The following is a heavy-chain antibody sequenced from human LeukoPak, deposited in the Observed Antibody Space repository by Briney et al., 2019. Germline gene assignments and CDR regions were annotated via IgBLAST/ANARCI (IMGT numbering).Heavy chain of an antibody. CDR1: DGSVRSDISH. J-gene: IGHJ6*02. Sequence: RPSETLSLTCSVSDGSVRSDISHWSWIRQPPGKGLEWIGYVHYSGSANYNPSLESRVTMSLDNSKNQFSLKLSSVTAADTAVYYCARDKSHCSGGSCYYYGMDVWGQGTTVTVSS. CDR3: ARDKSHCSGGSCYYYGMDV. V-gene: IGHV4-61*01. CDR2: VHYSGSA. D-gene: IGHD2-15*01.